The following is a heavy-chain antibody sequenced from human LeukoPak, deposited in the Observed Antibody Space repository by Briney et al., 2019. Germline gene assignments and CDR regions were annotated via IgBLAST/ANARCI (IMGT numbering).Heavy chain of an antibody. J-gene: IGHJ3*01. Sequence: PGGSLRLSCAASGFTFTSYWMHWVRQAPGKGLEWVGRIKSKTDGETTDYAAPVKDRFTISRDGSKDTLYLQMSSLKAEDTAVYYCTTNAGSYGIDVWGQGTMVTVSS. V-gene: IGHV3-15*01. CDR1: GFTFTSYW. CDR2: IKSKTDGETT. CDR3: TTNAGSYGIDV. D-gene: IGHD1-26*01.